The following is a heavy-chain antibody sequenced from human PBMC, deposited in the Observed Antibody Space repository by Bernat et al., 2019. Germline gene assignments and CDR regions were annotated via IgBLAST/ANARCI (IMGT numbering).Heavy chain of an antibody. J-gene: IGHJ5*01. CDR2: IYSGGRT. CDR3: ARVAYGSGSYYNINWFDS. D-gene: IGHD3-10*01. V-gene: IGHV3-53*01. Sequence: EVQLVESGGGLIQPGGSLRLSCAASGFSVSSYYMSWVRQAPGKGLEWVSLIYSGGRTYYADSVQRRFTISRDNSKNTLYLQMNSLRAEDTALYYCARVAYGSGSYYNINWFDSWGQGILVTVSS. CDR1: GFSVSSYY.